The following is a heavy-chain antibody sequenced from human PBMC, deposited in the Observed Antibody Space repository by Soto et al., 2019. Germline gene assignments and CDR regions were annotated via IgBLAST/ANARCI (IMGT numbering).Heavy chain of an antibody. CDR2: ISYDGRNK. D-gene: IGHD2-21*01. J-gene: IGHJ5*02. Sequence: QVQLAESGGGLVQPGRSLRLSCATSGFVSNDYDIHWVRQAPGKGLAWLASISYDGRNKYYADSVKGRFTISRDNSKNTLSLQINSLGAEDTAVYYCSRGIKGGLDAWGPGTLVIVSS. CDR3: SRGIKGGLDA. V-gene: IGHV3-30*03. CDR1: GFVSNDYD.